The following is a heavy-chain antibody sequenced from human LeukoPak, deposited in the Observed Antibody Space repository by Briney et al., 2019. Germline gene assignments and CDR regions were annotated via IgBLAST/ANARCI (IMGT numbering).Heavy chain of an antibody. Sequence: GGSLRLSCAASGFTFSSYWMSWVRQAPGKGLEWVANITQDGSEKYYVDSVKGRFTISRDNAKNSLYLQRNSLRAEDTAVYYCAILGTGWADAFDIWGQGTMVTVSS. CDR2: ITQDGSEK. CDR1: GFTFSSYW. V-gene: IGHV3-7*01. CDR3: AILGTGWADAFDI. J-gene: IGHJ3*02. D-gene: IGHD6-19*01.